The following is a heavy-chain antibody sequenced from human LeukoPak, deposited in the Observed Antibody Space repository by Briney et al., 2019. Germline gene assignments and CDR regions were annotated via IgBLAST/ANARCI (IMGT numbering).Heavy chain of an antibody. Sequence: SETLSLTCAVYGGSFSGYYWSWIRQPPGKGLEWSGEINHSGSTNYNPSLKSRVTISVDTSKNQFSLKLSSVTAADTAVYYCARGGGASITIFGVVTRRPNYFDYWGQGTLVTVSS. V-gene: IGHV4-34*01. CDR2: INHSGST. CDR1: GGSFSGYY. J-gene: IGHJ4*02. CDR3: ARGGGASITIFGVVTRRPNYFDY. D-gene: IGHD3-3*01.